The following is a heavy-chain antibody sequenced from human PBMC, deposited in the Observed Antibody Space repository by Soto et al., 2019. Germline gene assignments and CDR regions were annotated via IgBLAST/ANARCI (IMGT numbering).Heavy chain of an antibody. Sequence: QVQLQESGPGLVKPSETLSLTCTVSGGSISSYYWSWIRQPPGKGLEWIGYIYYSGSTNYNPSLKSRVTISVDTSKNQFSLKLSSVTAADTAVYYCARGCSGGSCHDSWFDPWGQGTLVTVSS. J-gene: IGHJ5*02. CDR3: ARGCSGGSCHDSWFDP. D-gene: IGHD2-15*01. V-gene: IGHV4-59*01. CDR1: GGSISSYY. CDR2: IYYSGST.